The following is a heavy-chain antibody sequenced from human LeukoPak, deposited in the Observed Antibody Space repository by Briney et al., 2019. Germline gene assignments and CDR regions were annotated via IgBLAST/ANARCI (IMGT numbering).Heavy chain of an antibody. CDR3: ARDSGSSIGDH. D-gene: IGHD6-13*01. Sequence: GGSLRLSCAASGFTVSSNYMSWVRQAPGKGLEWVSIIYRGGNSYYADSVKGRFTISRENAKNTLSLQMNSLRAEDTAVYYWARDSGSSIGDHWGQGTLVTVSS. V-gene: IGHV3-53*01. J-gene: IGHJ1*01. CDR1: GFTVSSNY. CDR2: IYRGGNS.